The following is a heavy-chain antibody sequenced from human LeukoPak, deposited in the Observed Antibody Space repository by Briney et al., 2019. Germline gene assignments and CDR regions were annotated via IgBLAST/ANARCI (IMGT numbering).Heavy chain of an antibody. CDR1: GGSFSGYY. CDR2: INHSGST. J-gene: IGHJ4*02. Sequence: PSETLSLTCAVYGGSFSGYYWSWIRQPPGKGLEWIGEINHSGSTNYNPSLKSRVTISVDTSKNQFSLKLSSVTAADTAVYYCAGNRNYDILTGYYSYFDYWGQGTLVTVSS. CDR3: AGNRNYDILTGYYSYFDY. V-gene: IGHV4-34*01. D-gene: IGHD3-9*01.